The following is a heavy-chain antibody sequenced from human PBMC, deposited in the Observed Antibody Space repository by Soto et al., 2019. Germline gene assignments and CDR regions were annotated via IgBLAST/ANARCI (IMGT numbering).Heavy chain of an antibody. Sequence: QVQLQESGPGLVKPSGTLSLTCAVSGGSISDNWWSWVRQPPGKGLEWIGEISHTGTTHYNPSLCSRVTISIDKSKYQFSLNLSSVIAADTAVYYCARHIAVPRTRGFDFWGQGTLVTVFS. J-gene: IGHJ4*02. CDR2: ISHTGTT. CDR1: GGSISDNW. V-gene: IGHV4-4*02. CDR3: ARHIAVPRTRGFDF. D-gene: IGHD6-19*01.